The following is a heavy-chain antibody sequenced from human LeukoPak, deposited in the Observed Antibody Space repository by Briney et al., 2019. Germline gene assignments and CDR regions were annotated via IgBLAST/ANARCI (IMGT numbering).Heavy chain of an antibody. CDR2: IIPILGIA. CDR1: GGTFSSYA. V-gene: IGHV1-69*04. J-gene: IGHJ4*02. D-gene: IGHD3-22*01. CDR3: ARTYYDSSGYDY. Sequence: SVKVSCKASGGTFSSYAISWVRQAPGQGLEWMGRIIPILGIANYAQRFQGRVTITADKSTSTAYMELSSLRSEDTAVYYCARTYYDSSGYDYWGQGTLVTVSS.